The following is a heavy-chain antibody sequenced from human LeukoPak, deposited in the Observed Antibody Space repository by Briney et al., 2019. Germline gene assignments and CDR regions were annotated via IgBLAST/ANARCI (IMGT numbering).Heavy chain of an antibody. V-gene: IGHV4-59*01. D-gene: IGHD2-2*03. CDR1: GGSISSYY. CDR2: IYYSGST. Sequence: SETLSLTCTVSGGSISSYYWSWIRQPPGKGLEWIGYIYYSGSTNYNPSLKSRVTISVDTSKNQFSLKLSPVTAADTAVYYCARVDRGFLAFDYWGQGTLVTVSS. CDR3: ARVDRGFLAFDY. J-gene: IGHJ4*02.